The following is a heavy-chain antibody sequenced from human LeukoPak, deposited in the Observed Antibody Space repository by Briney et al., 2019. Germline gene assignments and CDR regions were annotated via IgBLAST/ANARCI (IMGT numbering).Heavy chain of an antibody. V-gene: IGHV4-59*06. D-gene: IGHD3-16*02. CDR2: IYYSGST. CDR3: ARGWGGGLGELSSIYYFDY. J-gene: IGHJ4*02. Sequence: SETLSLTCTVSGGSISSYYWSWIRQHPGKGLEWIGYIYYSGSTYYNPSLKSRVTISVDTSKNQFSLKLSSVTAADTAVYYCARGWGGGLGELSSIYYFDYWGQGTLVTVSS. CDR1: GGSISSYY.